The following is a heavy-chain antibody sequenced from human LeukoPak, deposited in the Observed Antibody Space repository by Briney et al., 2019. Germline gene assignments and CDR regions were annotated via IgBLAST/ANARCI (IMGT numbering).Heavy chain of an antibody. V-gene: IGHV3-48*03. D-gene: IGHD2-2*01. J-gene: IGHJ4*02. CDR3: ARAGVDQMRY. CDR1: GFTFSGYE. Sequence: GGSLRLSCAASGFTFSGYEMDWVRQAPGKGLEWVSYITTGGETTYYADSVKGRFTISRDNAKNSLYLQMSSLRAEDTAVYYCARAGVDQMRYWGQGTLVTVSS. CDR2: ITTGGETT.